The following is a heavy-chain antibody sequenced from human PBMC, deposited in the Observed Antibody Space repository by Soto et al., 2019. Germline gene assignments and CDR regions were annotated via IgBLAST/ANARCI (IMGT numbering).Heavy chain of an antibody. V-gene: IGHV3-33*01. CDR1: GFTFSSFG. CDR3: ARDASYYSLWSGYYPSRNGMDV. CDR2: IWYDGSKK. J-gene: IGHJ6*02. Sequence: QVQVVESGGGVVQPGRSLRLSCAASGFTFSSFGMHWVRQAPGKGLEWVSLIWYDGSKKSYGDSVKGRVTISRDNSRKTVYLQMNSLRADDTAVYYCARDASYYSLWSGYYPSRNGMDVWGQGTTVTGSS. D-gene: IGHD3-3*01.